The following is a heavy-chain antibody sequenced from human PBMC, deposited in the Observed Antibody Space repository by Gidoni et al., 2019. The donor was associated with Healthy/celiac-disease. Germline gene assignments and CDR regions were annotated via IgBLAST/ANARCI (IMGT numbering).Heavy chain of an antibody. Sequence: QVQLQQWGAGLLKPSETLSLTCAVYGGSFSGYYWSWIRQPPGKGLELIGEINHSGSTNYNPSLKGRVPITVNTAKDPFSLKLGSGTAADTAVYYCARSHQNRGCGYYFREYFQHWGQGTLVTVSS. J-gene: IGHJ1*01. CDR1: GGSFSGYY. D-gene: IGHD3-22*01. CDR2: INHSGST. CDR3: ARSHQNRGCGYYFREYFQH. V-gene: IGHV4-34*01.